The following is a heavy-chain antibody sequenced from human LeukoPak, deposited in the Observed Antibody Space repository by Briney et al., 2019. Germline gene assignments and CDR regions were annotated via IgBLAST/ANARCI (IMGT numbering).Heavy chain of an antibody. CDR1: GFTFSSYA. CDR2: ISGSGGST. Sequence: GGSLRLSCAASGFTFSSYAMSWVRQAPGKGLEWVSAISGSGGSTYYADPVKGRFTISRDNSKNTLYLQMNSLRAEDTAVYYCAKDRVGTTMPYYFDYWGQGTLVTVSS. CDR3: AKDRVGTTMPYYFDY. J-gene: IGHJ4*02. V-gene: IGHV3-23*01. D-gene: IGHD1-1*01.